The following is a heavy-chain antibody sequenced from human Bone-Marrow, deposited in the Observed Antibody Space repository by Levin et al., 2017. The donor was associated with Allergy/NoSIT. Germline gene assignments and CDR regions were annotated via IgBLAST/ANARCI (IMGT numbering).Heavy chain of an antibody. V-gene: IGHV4-34*01. J-gene: IGHJ4*02. D-gene: IGHD2-15*01. Sequence: SQTLSLTCAVYGGSFSGYYWSWIRQPPGKGLEWIGEINHSGSTNYNPSLKSRVTISVDTSKNQFSLKLSSVTAADTAVYYCARRYCSGGSCYSFDYWGQGTLVTVSS. CDR2: INHSGST. CDR1: GGSFSGYY. CDR3: ARRYCSGGSCYSFDY.